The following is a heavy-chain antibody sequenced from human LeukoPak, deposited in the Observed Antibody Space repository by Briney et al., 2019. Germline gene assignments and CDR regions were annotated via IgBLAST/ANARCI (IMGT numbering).Heavy chain of an antibody. CDR3: ARQAGSSFENYYYYMDV. J-gene: IGHJ6*03. D-gene: IGHD6-6*01. CDR2: IYYSGST. Sequence: SETLSLTCTVSGGSISSSSYYWGWIRQPPGKGLEWIGSIYYSGSTYYNPSLKSRVTISVDTSKNQFSLKLSSVTAADTAVYYCARQAGSSFENYYYYMDVWGKGTTVTVSS. V-gene: IGHV4-39*01. CDR1: GGSISSSSYY.